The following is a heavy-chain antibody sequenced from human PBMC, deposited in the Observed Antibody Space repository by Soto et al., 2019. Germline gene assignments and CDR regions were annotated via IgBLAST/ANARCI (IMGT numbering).Heavy chain of an antibody. V-gene: IGHV4-31*01. D-gene: IGHD4-17*01. J-gene: IGHJ3*02. CDR2: IYYSGST. CDR3: AGDLVAGDNYGDYVGAFDI. CDR1: GCSIRSGGYY. Sequence: PSESLSLPCPFSGCSIRSGGYYWSWIRQHPGKGREWNGYIYYSGSTYYSPSLKNQVTISVDTSKNQFSLKLSSVPAADTAVYYCAGDLVAGDNYGDYVGAFDIWGQGTMVTVS.